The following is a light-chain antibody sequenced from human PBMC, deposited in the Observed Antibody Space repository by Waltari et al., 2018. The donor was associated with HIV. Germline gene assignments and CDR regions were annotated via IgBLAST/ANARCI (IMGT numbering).Light chain of an antibody. J-gene: IGLJ1*01. V-gene: IGLV1-51*01. CDR3: ATWDTRLNHCF. CDR1: TSIFNKIH. Sequence: SVLPQPPSLSAAPGPTVSGSGSGSTSIFNKIHLSPYQQIPETPPKLLIYDNPERPSGIPDRFSGSKSATSATLTITGLQIGDEADYDCATWDTRLNHCFFGRGT. CDR2: DNP.